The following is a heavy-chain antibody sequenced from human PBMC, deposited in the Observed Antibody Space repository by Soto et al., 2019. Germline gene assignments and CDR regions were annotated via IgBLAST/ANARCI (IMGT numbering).Heavy chain of an antibody. CDR2: TRHDGSNT. Sequence: PGGSLRLSCAASGFTFSGYGMHWVRQAPGKGLEWVAITRHDGSNTYYADSVRGRFTISRDNSKKTLYLQMDSLRAEDTAVYYCARDGVGATTFFGYFDYWGQRTLVTVSS. D-gene: IGHD1-26*01. CDR1: GFTFSGYG. CDR3: ARDGVGATTFFGYFDY. J-gene: IGHJ4*02. V-gene: IGHV3-30*02.